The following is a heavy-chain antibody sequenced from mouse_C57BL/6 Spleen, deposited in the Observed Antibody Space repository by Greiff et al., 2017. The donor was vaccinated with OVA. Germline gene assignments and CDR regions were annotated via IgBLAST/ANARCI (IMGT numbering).Heavy chain of an antibody. D-gene: IGHD2-3*01. CDR2: IRLKSDNYAT. CDR1: GFTFSNYW. J-gene: IGHJ3*01. CDR3: TDDGYYVLFAY. V-gene: IGHV6-3*01. Sequence: EVMLVESGGGLVQPGGSMKLSCVASGFTFSNYWMNWVRQSPEKGLEWVAQIRLKSDNYATHYAESVKGRFTISRDDSKSSVYLQMNNLRAEDTGIYYCTDDGYYVLFAYWGQGTLVTVSA.